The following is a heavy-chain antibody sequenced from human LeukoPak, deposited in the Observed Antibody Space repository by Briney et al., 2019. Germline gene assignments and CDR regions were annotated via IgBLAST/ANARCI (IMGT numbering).Heavy chain of an antibody. CDR2: ISGSGGST. CDR3: VGKVTGSGSYYPPDFDY. J-gene: IGHJ4*02. V-gene: IGHV3-23*01. D-gene: IGHD3-10*01. CDR1: GFTFSSYA. Sequence: GGSLRLSCAASGFTFSSYAMSWVRQAPGKGLEWVSAISGSGGSTYYADSVRGRFTISRDNSKNTLYLQMNSLRAEDTAVYYCVGKVTGSGSYYPPDFDYWGQGTLVTVSS.